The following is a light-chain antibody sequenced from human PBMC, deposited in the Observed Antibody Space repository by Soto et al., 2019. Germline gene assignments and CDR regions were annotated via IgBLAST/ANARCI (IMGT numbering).Light chain of an antibody. Sequence: EAVLTQYPRTLSFSPGEIATLSCMASQSVSSSYLAWYQQKPGQAPRLLIYGASSRATGIPDRFSGSGSGTDFTLTISRLEPEDFAVYYCQQDGSSPKTFGQGTNVDIK. CDR2: GAS. V-gene: IGKV3-20*01. CDR3: QQDGSSPKT. J-gene: IGKJ1*01. CDR1: QSVSSSY.